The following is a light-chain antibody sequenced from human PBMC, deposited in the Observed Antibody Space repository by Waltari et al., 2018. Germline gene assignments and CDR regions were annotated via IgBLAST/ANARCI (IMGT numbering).Light chain of an antibody. CDR2: RNN. Sequence: QSVLTQPPSASGTPGQRVPISCSGSSSNIGSHYVYWYQQLPGTAPKLLIYRNNQRPSGVPDRFSGSKSGTSASLAISGLRSEDEADYYCAAWDDSLSGLWVFGGGTKLTVL. CDR1: SSNIGSHY. CDR3: AAWDDSLSGLWV. V-gene: IGLV1-47*01. J-gene: IGLJ3*02.